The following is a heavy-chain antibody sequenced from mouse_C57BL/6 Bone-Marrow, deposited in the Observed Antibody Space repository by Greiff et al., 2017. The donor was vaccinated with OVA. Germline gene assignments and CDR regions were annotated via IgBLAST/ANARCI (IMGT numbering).Heavy chain of an antibody. CDR3: TRGGYGKAMDY. D-gene: IGHD2-1*01. CDR1: GFTFSSYA. Sequence: EVQRVESGEGLVKPGGSLKLSCAASGFTFSSYAMSWVRQTPEKRLEWVTYISSGGDYIYYADTVKGRFTISRDNARNTPYLQMSSLKSEDTAMYYCTRGGYGKAMDYWGQGTSVTVSS. CDR2: ISSGGDYI. V-gene: IGHV5-9-1*02. J-gene: IGHJ4*01.